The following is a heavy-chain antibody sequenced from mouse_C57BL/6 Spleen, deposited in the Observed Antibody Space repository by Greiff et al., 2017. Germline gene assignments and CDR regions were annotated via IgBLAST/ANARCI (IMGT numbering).Heavy chain of an antibody. CDR1: GYSFTSYY. Sequence: VQRVESGPELVKPGASVKISCKASGYSFTSYYIHWVKQRPGQGLEWIGWIYPGSGNTKYNEKFKGKATLTADTSSSTAYMQLSSLTSEDSAVYYCARRDGYLDYWGQGTTLTVSS. D-gene: IGHD2-3*01. CDR3: ARRDGYLDY. CDR2: IYPGSGNT. V-gene: IGHV1-66*01. J-gene: IGHJ2*01.